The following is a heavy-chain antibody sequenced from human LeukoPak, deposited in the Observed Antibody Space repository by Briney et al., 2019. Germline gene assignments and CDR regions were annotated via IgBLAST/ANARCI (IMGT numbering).Heavy chain of an antibody. Sequence: SETLSLTCAVYGGSFSGYYWSWIRQPPGKGLEWIGEINQSGSTNYNPSLKSRVTISVDTSKNQFSLKLSSVIAADTAVYYCASLGSGSYSRENWYFDLWGRGTLVTVSS. CDR3: ASLGSGSYSRENWYFDL. D-gene: IGHD3-10*01. CDR2: INQSGST. V-gene: IGHV4-34*01. J-gene: IGHJ2*01. CDR1: GGSFSGYY.